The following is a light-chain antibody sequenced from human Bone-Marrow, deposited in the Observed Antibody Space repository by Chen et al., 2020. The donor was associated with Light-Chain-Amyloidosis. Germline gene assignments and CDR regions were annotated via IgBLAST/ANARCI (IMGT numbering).Light chain of an antibody. J-gene: IGLJ1*01. V-gene: IGLV2-14*01. CDR3: SSYTITNTLV. CDR1: SSDVGGDNH. Sequence: QSALTQPPSWSGTPGQSITISCTGTSSDVGGDNHVSWYQQHPDKAPKLMIYEVTNRPSWVPDRFSGSKSDNTASLTISGLQTEDEADYFCSSYTITNTLVFGSGTRVTVL. CDR2: EVT.